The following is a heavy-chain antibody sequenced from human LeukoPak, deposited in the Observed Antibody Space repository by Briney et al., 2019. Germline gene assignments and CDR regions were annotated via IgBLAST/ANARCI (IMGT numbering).Heavy chain of an antibody. CDR3: ARGSWGPAPVY. J-gene: IGHJ4*02. CDR1: GGSFSGYY. D-gene: IGHD7-27*01. CDR2: INHSGST. V-gene: IGHV4-34*01. Sequence: SETLSLTCAVYGGSFSGYYWSWIRQPPGKGLEWIGEINHSGSTNYNPSLKSRVTISVDTSKNQFSLKLSSVTAADTAVYYCARGSWGPAPVYWGQGTLVTVSS.